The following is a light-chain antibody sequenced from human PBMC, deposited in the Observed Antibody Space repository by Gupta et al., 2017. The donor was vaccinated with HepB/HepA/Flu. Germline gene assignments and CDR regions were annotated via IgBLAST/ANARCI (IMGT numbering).Light chain of an antibody. V-gene: IGLV2-23*02. CDR3: CSYAGSSTLV. Sequence: QSALTQPASGSGSPGQSITISCTGTSSDVGSYNLVSWYQQHPVKTPKLMIYEVSKRPSGVSNRFSGSKSGNTAALTISGLQAEDEADYYCCSYAGSSTLVFGGGTKLTVL. CDR2: EVS. CDR1: SSDVGSYNL. J-gene: IGLJ2*01.